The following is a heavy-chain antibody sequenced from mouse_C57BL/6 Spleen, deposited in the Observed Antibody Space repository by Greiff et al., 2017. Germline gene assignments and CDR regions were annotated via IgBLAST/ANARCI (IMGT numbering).Heavy chain of an antibody. CDR3: ARALRYYFDY. Sequence: QVQLQQSGAELVRPGASVKLSCKASGYTFTDYYINWVKQRPGPGLEWIARIYPGSGNNYYNEKFKGKATLTAEKSSSTAYMQLRSLTSEDSAVYFCARALRYYFDYWGQGTTHTVSS. CDR2: IYPGSGNN. V-gene: IGHV1-76*01. CDR1: GYTFTDYY. J-gene: IGHJ2*01. D-gene: IGHD1-1*01.